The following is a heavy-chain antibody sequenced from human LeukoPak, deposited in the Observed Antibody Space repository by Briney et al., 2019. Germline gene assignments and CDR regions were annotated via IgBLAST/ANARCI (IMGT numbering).Heavy chain of an antibody. V-gene: IGHV3-7*01. CDR3: ARHLSGVTGYTYGRGIDY. Sequence: GGSLRLSCAASGFTFSTYWMSWVRQAPGKGLEWVANIKQDGSEKFYVDSVKGRFTISRDNAETSLYLQMNSLRAEDTAAYYCARHLSGVTGYTYGRGIDYWGQGTLVTVSS. CDR1: GFTFSTYW. J-gene: IGHJ4*02. CDR2: IKQDGSEK. D-gene: IGHD5-18*01.